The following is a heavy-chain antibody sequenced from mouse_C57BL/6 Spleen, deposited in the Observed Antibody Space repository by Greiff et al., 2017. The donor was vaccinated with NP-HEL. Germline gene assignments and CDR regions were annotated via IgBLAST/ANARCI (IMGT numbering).Heavy chain of an antibody. CDR2: ISSGSSTI. V-gene: IGHV5-17*01. J-gene: IGHJ2*01. Sequence: EVKLMESGGGLVKPGGSLKLSCAASGFTFSDYGMHWVRQAPEKGLEWVAYISSGSSTIYYADTVKGRFTISRDNAKNTLFLQMTSLRSEDTAMYYCARGGIYYYGSSPLDYWGKGTTLTVSS. D-gene: IGHD1-1*01. CDR3: ARGGIYYYGSSPLDY. CDR1: GFTFSDYG.